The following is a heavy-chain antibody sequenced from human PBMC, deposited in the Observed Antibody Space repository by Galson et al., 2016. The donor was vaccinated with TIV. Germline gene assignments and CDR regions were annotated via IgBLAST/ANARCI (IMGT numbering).Heavy chain of an antibody. D-gene: IGHD6-19*01. CDR2: MWFDGSDI. CDR3: ARARYSNGWFTDF. V-gene: IGHV3-33*01. CDR1: GFTFGSYG. Sequence: SLRLSCAASGFTFGSYGMHWVRQAPGKGLEWVAVMWFDGSDIYYADSVKGRFTISRDNSKNTLYLQMNGLRGEDTAVYYCARARYSNGWFTDFWGQGTLVTVSS. J-gene: IGHJ4*02.